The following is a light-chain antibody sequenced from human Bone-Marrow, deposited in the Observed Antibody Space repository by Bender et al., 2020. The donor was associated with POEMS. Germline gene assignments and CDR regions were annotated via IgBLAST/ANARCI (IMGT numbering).Light chain of an antibody. V-gene: IGLV1-44*01. Sequence: QSVLTQPPSASGTPGQSVIISCSGTDSNFGGNNVNWYQHLPGTAPRLVVYSNYQRPSGVPARFSGSKSGTSASLAISDIQSEDEGDYYCCSYTGVGVFGTGTRVTVL. CDR1: DSNFGGNN. J-gene: IGLJ1*01. CDR3: CSYTGVGV. CDR2: SNY.